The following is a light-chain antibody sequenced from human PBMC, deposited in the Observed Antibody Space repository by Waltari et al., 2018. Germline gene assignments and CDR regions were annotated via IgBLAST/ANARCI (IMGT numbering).Light chain of an antibody. Sequence: QPVVTQEPSLTVSPGGTVTPTCGPSPGAVTSGHFPYWFQQKPGQAPRTLIYDTSNKHSWTPARFSGSLLGGKAALTLSGAQPEDEAEYYCLLSYSGPRVFGGGTKLTVL. V-gene: IGLV7-46*01. J-gene: IGLJ2*01. CDR3: LLSYSGPRV. CDR1: PGAVTSGHF. CDR2: DTS.